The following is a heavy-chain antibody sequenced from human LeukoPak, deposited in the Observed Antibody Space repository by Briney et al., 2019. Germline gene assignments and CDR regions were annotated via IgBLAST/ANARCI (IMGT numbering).Heavy chain of an antibody. J-gene: IGHJ5*02. CDR3: ARGTIFGLNWFDL. CDR1: GYTFTGYY. Sequence: ASVNVSSKASGYTFTGYYMHWVRQAPGRGLEWMGRTNPNSGGTNYAQKCQGRVTLTRDTSISTAYMELSRLRSDDTAVYYCARGTIFGLNWFDLWGQGTLVTVSS. CDR2: TNPNSGGT. D-gene: IGHD3/OR15-3a*01. V-gene: IGHV1-2*06.